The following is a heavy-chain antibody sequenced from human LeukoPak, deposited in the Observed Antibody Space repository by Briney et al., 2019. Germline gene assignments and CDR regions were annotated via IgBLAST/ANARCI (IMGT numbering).Heavy chain of an antibody. Sequence: SETLSLTCAVSGGSISSGGYSWSWIRQRPGKGLEWIGYIYHSGSTYYNPSLKSRVTISVDRSKNQFSLKLSSVTAADTAVYYCARVARDYYDLLTGHDAFDIWGQGTMVTVSS. CDR3: ARVARDYYDLLTGHDAFDI. D-gene: IGHD3-9*01. CDR1: GGSISSGGYS. J-gene: IGHJ3*02. V-gene: IGHV4-30-2*01. CDR2: IYHSGST.